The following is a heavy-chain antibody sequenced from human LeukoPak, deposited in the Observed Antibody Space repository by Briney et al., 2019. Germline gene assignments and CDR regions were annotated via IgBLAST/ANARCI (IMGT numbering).Heavy chain of an antibody. CDR1: GGSISSGSYY. CDR2: IYTSGST. D-gene: IGHD6-13*01. Sequence: SETLSLTCTVSGGSISSGSYYWSWIRQPAGKGLEWIGRIYTSGSTNYNPSLKSRVTISVDTSKNQFSLMLSSVTAADTAVYYCARGLDPYSSSCGYWGQGTLVTVSS. V-gene: IGHV4-61*02. CDR3: ARGLDPYSSSCGY. J-gene: IGHJ4*02.